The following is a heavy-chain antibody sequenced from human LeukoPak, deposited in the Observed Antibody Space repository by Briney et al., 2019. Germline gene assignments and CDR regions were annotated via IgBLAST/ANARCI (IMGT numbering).Heavy chain of an antibody. D-gene: IGHD3-3*01. V-gene: IGHV1-3*01. J-gene: IGHJ6*02. CDR3: ARDYVDFWSGLDYGMDV. Sequence: ASVKVSCKASGYTFTSYAMHWVRQATGQRLEWMGWINAGNGNTKYSQKFQGRVTITRDTSASTAYMELSSLRSEDTAVYYCARDYVDFWSGLDYGMDVWGQGTTVTVSS. CDR1: GYTFTSYA. CDR2: INAGNGNT.